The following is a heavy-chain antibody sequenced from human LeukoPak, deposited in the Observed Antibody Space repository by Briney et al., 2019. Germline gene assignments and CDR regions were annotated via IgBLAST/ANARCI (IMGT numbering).Heavy chain of an antibody. Sequence: ASVKVSCKASGYTFTSYYMHWVRQAPGQGLEWMGIVNPSGGSTSYAQKFQGRVTMTRDTSTSTVYMELSSLRSEDTAVYYCAREPTYYYDSSGYNPPDYWGQGTLVTVSS. CDR2: VNPSGGST. CDR3: AREPTYYYDSSGYNPPDY. J-gene: IGHJ4*02. CDR1: GYTFTSYY. V-gene: IGHV1-46*01. D-gene: IGHD3-22*01.